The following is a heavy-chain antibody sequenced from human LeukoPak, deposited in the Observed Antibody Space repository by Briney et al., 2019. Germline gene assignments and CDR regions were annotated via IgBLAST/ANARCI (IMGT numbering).Heavy chain of an antibody. CDR2: MYYSGST. J-gene: IGHJ2*01. V-gene: IGHV4-59*01. CDR1: GGFISTYY. D-gene: IGHD2-8*02. CDR3: AGYREYWDWHFDL. Sequence: SETLSLTCTVSGGFISTYYWRWIRQPPAKGLDWIGYMYYSGSTNYNPSLKSRVTISIDTTKNQCSLKQTSVTAADTAVYYCAGYREYWDWHFDLWGRGAPVTVSP.